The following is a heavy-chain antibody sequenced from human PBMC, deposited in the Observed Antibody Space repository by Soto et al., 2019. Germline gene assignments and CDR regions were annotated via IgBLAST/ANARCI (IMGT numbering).Heavy chain of an antibody. J-gene: IGHJ5*02. V-gene: IGHV3-74*01. D-gene: IGHD2-2*03. CDR1: GFTSSSNY. CDR3: LMDITSVS. CDR2: INKDGNII. Sequence: EVQLVESGGGLVQPGGSLRFACAASGFTSSSNYIHWVRQAPGKGLVWVSRINKDGNIINYADSVKGRFTTSRDNAKNTLYLQMNGLRAEYTAVDYCLMDITSVSWGQGTLVTVSS.